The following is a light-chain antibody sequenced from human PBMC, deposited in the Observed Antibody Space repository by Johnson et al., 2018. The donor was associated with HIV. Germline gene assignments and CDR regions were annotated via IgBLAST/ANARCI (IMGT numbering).Light chain of an antibody. Sequence: QSVLTQPPSVSAAPGQKVTISCSGSSSDMGNYSVSWYQQLPGTAPKLLIYENNKRPSGIPDRFSGSKSGTSATLGITGLQTGDEADYYCGTWDSSLRALYVFGTGTKVTVL. CDR2: ENN. J-gene: IGLJ1*01. CDR1: SSDMGNYS. CDR3: GTWDSSLRALYV. V-gene: IGLV1-51*02.